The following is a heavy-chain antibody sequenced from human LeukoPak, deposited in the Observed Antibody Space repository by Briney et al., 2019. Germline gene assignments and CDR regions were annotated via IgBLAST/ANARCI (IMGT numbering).Heavy chain of an antibody. Sequence: PGGSLRLSCAASGFTFSSYAMSWVRQAPGKGLEWVSAISGSGGSTYYADSVKGRFTISRDNSKNTLYLQMNSLRAEDTAVYYCARRLYCTSSSCHTGPDAFDIWGQGTMVTVSS. CDR3: ARRLYCTSSSCHTGPDAFDI. CDR1: GFTFSSYA. J-gene: IGHJ3*02. V-gene: IGHV3-23*01. CDR2: ISGSGGST. D-gene: IGHD2-2*02.